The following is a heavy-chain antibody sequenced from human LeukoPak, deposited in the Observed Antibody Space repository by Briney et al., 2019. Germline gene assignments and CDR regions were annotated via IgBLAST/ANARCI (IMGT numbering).Heavy chain of an antibody. Sequence: GGSLRLSCAASGFSFGTFGMSWVRQAPGKGLEWVSSIDGSSSSTYIYYVDSVKGRFTISRDNARNSLYLQMNSLRAEDTAVYYCARVGRFQLLPSDYWGQGTLVTVSS. CDR2: IDGSSSSTYI. CDR3: ARVGRFQLLPSDY. CDR1: GFSFGTFG. D-gene: IGHD2-21*01. J-gene: IGHJ4*02. V-gene: IGHV3-21*01.